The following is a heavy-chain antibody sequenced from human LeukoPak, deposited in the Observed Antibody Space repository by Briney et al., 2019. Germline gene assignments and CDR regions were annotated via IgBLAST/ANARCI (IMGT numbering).Heavy chain of an antibody. Sequence: GGSLRLSCAASGFTFSSYAMSWVRQAPGKGLEWVSAISGSGGSTYYADSVKGRFTISRDNSKNTLYLQMNSLRAEDTAVYYCAKDSTPGPPWMYSYYGMDVWGQGTTVTVSS. CDR1: GFTFSSYA. CDR3: AKDSTPGPPWMYSYYGMDV. J-gene: IGHJ6*02. V-gene: IGHV3-23*01. CDR2: ISGSGGST. D-gene: IGHD2-2*03.